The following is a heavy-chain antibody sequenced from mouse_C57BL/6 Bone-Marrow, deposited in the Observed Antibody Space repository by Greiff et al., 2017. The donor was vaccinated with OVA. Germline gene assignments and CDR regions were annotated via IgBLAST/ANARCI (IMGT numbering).Heavy chain of an antibody. V-gene: IGHV1-64*01. D-gene: IGHD2-13*01. J-gene: IGHJ2*01. CDR1: GYTFTSYW. CDR2: IHPNSGST. Sequence: QVQLQQPGAELVKPGASVKLSCKASGYTFTSYWMHWVKQRPGQGLEWIGMIHPNSGSTNYNEKFKSKATLTVDKSSSTAYMQLSSLTSEDSAVYYCARSGERFYYFDYWGQGTTLTVSS. CDR3: ARSGERFYYFDY.